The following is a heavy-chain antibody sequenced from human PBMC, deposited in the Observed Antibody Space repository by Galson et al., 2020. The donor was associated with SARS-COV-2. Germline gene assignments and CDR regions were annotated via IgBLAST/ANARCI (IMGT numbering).Heavy chain of an antibody. V-gene: IGHV4-34*01. D-gene: IGHD3-10*01. CDR1: GESLSAYY. J-gene: IGHJ4*02. CDR2: IQHSGSR. Sequence: SETLSLTCGVYGESLSAYYWSWIRQPPEKGLEWIGEIQHSGSRNYNPSLRSRVTMSVDTSKNQFSLRLNSVTAADTAVYYCAILEAPMVDYWGQGSLVTVSS. CDR3: AILEAPMVDY.